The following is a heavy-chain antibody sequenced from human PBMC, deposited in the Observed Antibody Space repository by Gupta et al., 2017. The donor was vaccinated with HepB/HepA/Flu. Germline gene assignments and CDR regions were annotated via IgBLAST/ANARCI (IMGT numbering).Heavy chain of an antibody. V-gene: IGHV3-30-3*01. CDR1: GLAFSELS. CDR3: ARIGYSYSYGNGFDY. D-gene: IGHD5-12*01. J-gene: IGHJ4*02. Sequence: QVQLVASGGGVVKPGRSLRLSCAASGLAFSELSIHWVRQAPGKGLEWVAVISHDGSDKHHADSVKGRFTISRDNSNNRLYLQMNSLRVEDTAVYYCARIGYSYSYGNGFDYWGQGTLVAVSS. CDR2: ISHDGSDK.